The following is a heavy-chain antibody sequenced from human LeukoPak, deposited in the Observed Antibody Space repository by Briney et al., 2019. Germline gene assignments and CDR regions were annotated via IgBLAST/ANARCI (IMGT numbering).Heavy chain of an antibody. CDR2: ISWNSGSI. CDR3: AKGSYSYGDNLCYFDY. J-gene: IGHJ4*02. D-gene: IGHD5-18*01. Sequence: GRSLRLSCAASGFTFDDYAMHWVRQAPGKGLEWVSGISWNSGSIGYADSVKGRFTISRDNAKNSLYLQMNSLRAEDTALYYCAKGSYSYGDNLCYFDYWGQGTLVTVSS. V-gene: IGHV3-9*01. CDR1: GFTFDDYA.